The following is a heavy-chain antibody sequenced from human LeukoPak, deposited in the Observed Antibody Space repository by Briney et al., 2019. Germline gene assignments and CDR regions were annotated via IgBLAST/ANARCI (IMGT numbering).Heavy chain of an antibody. V-gene: IGHV3-48*03. Sequence: GGSLRLSCAASGFTFSSYEMNWVRQAPGKGLEWVSYISSSGSTIYYADSVKGRFTISRDNAKNSLYLQMNSLRAEDTAVYYCARGLYGGLYYFDYWGQGTLVTVSS. CDR2: ISSSGSTI. J-gene: IGHJ4*02. CDR3: ARGLYGGLYYFDY. D-gene: IGHD4-23*01. CDR1: GFTFSSYE.